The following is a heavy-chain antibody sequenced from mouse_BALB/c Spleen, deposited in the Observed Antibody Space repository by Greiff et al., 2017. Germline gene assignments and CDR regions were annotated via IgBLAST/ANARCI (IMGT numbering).Heavy chain of an antibody. V-gene: IGHV5-6-5*01. CDR3: ARPYYYGSGGFAY. J-gene: IGHJ3*01. Sequence: EVMLVESGGGLVKPGGSLKLSCAASGFTFSSYAMSWVRQTPEKRLEWVASISSGGSTYYPDSVKGRFTISRDNARNILYLQMSSLRSEDTAMYYCARPYYYGSGGFAYWGQGTLVTVSA. CDR1: GFTFSSYA. D-gene: IGHD1-1*01. CDR2: ISSGGST.